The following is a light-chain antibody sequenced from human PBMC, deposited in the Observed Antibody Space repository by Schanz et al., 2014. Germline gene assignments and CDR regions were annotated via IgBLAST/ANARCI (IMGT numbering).Light chain of an antibody. J-gene: IGLJ1*01. CDR3: SSYAGSSFYV. CDR2: GVS. CDR1: SSDVGAYDY. Sequence: QSVLTQPRSVSGSPGQSVTISCTGTSSDVGAYDYVSWYQQHPGKAPKLMIYGVSHRPSGVPDRFSGSKSDNTASLTVSGLQAEDEADYYCSSYAGSSFYVFGTGTKLTVL. V-gene: IGLV2-11*01.